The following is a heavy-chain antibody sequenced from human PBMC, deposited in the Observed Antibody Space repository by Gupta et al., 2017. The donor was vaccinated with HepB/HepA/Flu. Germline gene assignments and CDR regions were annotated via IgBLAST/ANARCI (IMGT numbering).Heavy chain of an antibody. V-gene: IGHV3-48*02. D-gene: IGHD2-2*03. Sequence: EVQLVESGGGLVQPGGSLRLSCAASGFTFSSYSMNWVRQAPGTGLEWVSYISSSSSTIYYADSVKGRFTISRDNAKNSLYLQMNSLRDEDTAVYYCARDPGYCSSTSCYYWYFDLWGRGTLVTVSS. CDR1: GFTFSSYS. J-gene: IGHJ2*01. CDR3: ARDPGYCSSTSCYYWYFDL. CDR2: ISSSSSTI.